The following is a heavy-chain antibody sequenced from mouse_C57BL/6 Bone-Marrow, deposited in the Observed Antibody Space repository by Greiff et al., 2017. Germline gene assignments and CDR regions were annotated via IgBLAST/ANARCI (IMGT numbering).Heavy chain of an antibody. CDR1: GYTFTSYW. J-gene: IGHJ3*01. V-gene: IGHV1-59*01. CDR3: ARANWDGPFAY. D-gene: IGHD4-1*01. Sequence: QVQLQQPGAELVRPGTSVKLSCKASGYTFTSYWMHWVKQRPGPGLEWIGVIDPSDSYTNYNQKFKGKATLTVDTSSSTAYMQLSSLTSEDSSVYYCARANWDGPFAYWGQGTLVTVSA. CDR2: IDPSDSYT.